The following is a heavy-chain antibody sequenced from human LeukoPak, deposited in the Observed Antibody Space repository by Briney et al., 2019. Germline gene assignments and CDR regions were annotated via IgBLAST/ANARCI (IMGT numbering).Heavy chain of an antibody. CDR2: ISSSSSYI. Sequence: GGSLRLSCAASGFTFNYYEMNWVRLAPGKGLEWVSSISSSSSYIYYADAVKGRFTISRDNAKNSLYLQMNTLRAEDTAVYYCARDRTTVTSFDYWGQGTLVTVSA. V-gene: IGHV3-21*01. D-gene: IGHD4-17*01. CDR1: GFTFNYYE. J-gene: IGHJ4*02. CDR3: ARDRTTVTSFDY.